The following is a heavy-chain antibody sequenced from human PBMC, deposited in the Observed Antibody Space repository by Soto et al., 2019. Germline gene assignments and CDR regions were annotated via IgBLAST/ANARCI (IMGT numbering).Heavy chain of an antibody. Sequence: VQLVEAGGGLVQPGGSLRLSCAASGFTFSNYGLHWVRQAPGKGLDWVSFISFDGSHKYYADSVKGRFTISRDNSNNMLYLQMDSLTTEDTAVYYCAKDGAPRYCSRSSCHPAGAYWGQGTLVTVSS. CDR3: AKDGAPRYCSRSSCHPAGAY. D-gene: IGHD2-15*01. J-gene: IGHJ4*02. CDR2: ISFDGSHK. CDR1: GFTFSNYG. V-gene: IGHV3-30*18.